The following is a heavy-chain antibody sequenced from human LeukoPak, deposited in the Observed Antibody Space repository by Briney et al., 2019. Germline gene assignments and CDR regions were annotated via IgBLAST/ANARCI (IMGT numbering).Heavy chain of an antibody. J-gene: IGHJ4*02. CDR1: GFTFSSYA. V-gene: IGHV3-30*04. CDR3: ARDSFIFCGSDCYNSFFDY. CDR2: ISYDGSNK. D-gene: IGHD2-21*02. Sequence: PGGSLRLSCAASGFTFSSYAMHWVRQAPGKGLEWVAVISYDGSNKYYADSAKGRFTISRDNSKNTLYVQMNSLRVEDTAVYYCARDSFIFCGSDCYNSFFDYWGQGTLVTVSS.